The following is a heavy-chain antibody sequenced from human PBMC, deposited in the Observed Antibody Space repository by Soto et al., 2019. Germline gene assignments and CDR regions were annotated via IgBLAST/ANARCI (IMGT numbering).Heavy chain of an antibody. J-gene: IGHJ4*01. CDR1: DGTIVGLSCC. Sequence: SQTIRLPSSVADGTIVGLSCCRSIKNQPPGKGLEWLGNIFYSGSTKYNPSLNSRVTISADQSKNHLSLRLSSVTAADTAVYYCVHHGGDPYYHDFWGQGILVTVSS. CDR3: VHHGGDPYYHDF. V-gene: IGHV4-39*07. CDR2: IFYSGST. D-gene: IGHD4-17*01.